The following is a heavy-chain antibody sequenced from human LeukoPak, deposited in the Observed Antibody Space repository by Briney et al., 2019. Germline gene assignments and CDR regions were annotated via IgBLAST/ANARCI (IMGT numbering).Heavy chain of an antibody. CDR2: IYPGDSDI. CDR1: GYSFTSYW. V-gene: IGHV5-51*01. J-gene: IGHJ4*02. Sequence: GESLKISCKGSGYSFTSYWIGWVRPMPGKGLEWMGIIYPGDSDIRYSPSFQGQVTISADKSISTAYLQWNSLEASDSAIYYCARRGDSDFRIDWGQGTLVTVSS. CDR3: ARRGDSDFRID. D-gene: IGHD2-21*02.